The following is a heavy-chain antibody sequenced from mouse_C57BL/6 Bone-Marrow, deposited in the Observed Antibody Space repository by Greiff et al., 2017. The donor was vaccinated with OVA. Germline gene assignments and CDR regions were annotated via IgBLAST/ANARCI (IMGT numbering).Heavy chain of an antibody. CDR2: IDPSDSYT. J-gene: IGHJ3*01. D-gene: IGHD2-5*01. CDR3: AREYSNYVAWFAY. V-gene: IGHV1-50*01. Sequence: QVQLQQPGAELVKPGASVKLSCKASGYTFTSYWMQWVKQRPGQGLEWIGEIDPSDSYTNYNQKFKGKSTLTVDTSSSTAYMQLSSLTSEDSAVYYCAREYSNYVAWFAYWGQGTLVTVSA. CDR1: GYTFTSYW.